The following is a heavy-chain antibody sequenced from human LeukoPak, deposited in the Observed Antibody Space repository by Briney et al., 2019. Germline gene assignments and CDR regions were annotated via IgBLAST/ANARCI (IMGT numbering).Heavy chain of an antibody. CDR3: AKAGSGNSPPYDY. J-gene: IGHJ4*02. CDR1: GFTFSTYA. D-gene: IGHD3-10*01. CDR2: ISGNGGST. V-gene: IGHV3-23*01. Sequence: GGSLRLSCTAAGFTFSTYAMGWARQAPGKGLEWVSGISGNGGSTYYADSVKGRFTISRDNSKNTLYLQMNSLRAEDTAVYYCAKAGSGNSPPYDYWGQGTLVTVSS.